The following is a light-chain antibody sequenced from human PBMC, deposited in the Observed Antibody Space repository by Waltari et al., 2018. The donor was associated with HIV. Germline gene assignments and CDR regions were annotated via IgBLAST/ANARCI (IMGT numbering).Light chain of an antibody. CDR2: KVS. V-gene: IGKV1-5*03. CDR1: QSIGLW. CDR3: QQYSSYWT. J-gene: IGKJ1*01. Sequence: DIQMTQSPSTLSASVGVRVTITCRASQSIGLWLAWYQQKPGKAPNLLIYKVSSLQNGVPSRFSGSGSGTDFTLTISSLQPDDFATYYCQQYSSYWTFGQGTKVEIQ.